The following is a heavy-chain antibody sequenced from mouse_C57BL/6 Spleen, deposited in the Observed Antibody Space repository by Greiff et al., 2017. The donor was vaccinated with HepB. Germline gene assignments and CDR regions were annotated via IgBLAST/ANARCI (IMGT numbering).Heavy chain of an antibody. CDR3: ARHEEGTGTLDD. CDR1: GYTFTEYT. D-gene: IGHD4-1*01. CDR2: FYPGSGSI. V-gene: IGHV1-62-2*01. Sequence: QQSCKASGYTFTEYTIHWVKQRSGQGLEWIGWFYPGSGSIKYNEKFKDKATLTADKSSSTVYMELSRLTSEDSAVYFCARHEEGTGTLDDWGEGTSVTVSS. J-gene: IGHJ4*01.